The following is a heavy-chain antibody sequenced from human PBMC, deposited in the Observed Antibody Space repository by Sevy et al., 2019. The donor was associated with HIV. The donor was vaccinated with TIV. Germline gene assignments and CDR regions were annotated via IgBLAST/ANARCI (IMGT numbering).Heavy chain of an antibody. Sequence: GGSLRLSCAASGFTVSRNYMSWVRQAPGKGLEWVSVIYSGGSTYYAELVKVRFTISRDSSKNTLYVQMDSLRAEDTAVYYCARVGDYYDSSGYSYPHFDYWGQGTLVTVSS. V-gene: IGHV3-66*01. D-gene: IGHD3-22*01. CDR1: GFTVSRNY. CDR2: IYSGGST. CDR3: ARVGDYYDSSGYSYPHFDY. J-gene: IGHJ4*02.